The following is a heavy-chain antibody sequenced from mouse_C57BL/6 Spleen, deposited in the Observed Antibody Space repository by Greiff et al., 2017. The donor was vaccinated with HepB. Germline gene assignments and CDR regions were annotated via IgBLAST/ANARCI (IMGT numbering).Heavy chain of an antibody. Sequence: VQLQQSGAELVRPGASVKLSCKASGYTFTDYYINWVKQRPGQGLEWIARIYPGSGNTYYNEKFKGKATLTAEKSSSTAYMQLSSLTSEDSAVYCCARGLRLPRDAMDYWGQGTTVTVSS. V-gene: IGHV1-76*01. CDR1: GYTFTDYY. CDR2: IYPGSGNT. J-gene: IGHJ4*01. CDR3: ARGLRLPRDAMDY. D-gene: IGHD3-2*02.